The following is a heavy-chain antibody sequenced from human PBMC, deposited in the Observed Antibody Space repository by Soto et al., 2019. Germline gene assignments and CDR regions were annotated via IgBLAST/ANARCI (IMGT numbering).Heavy chain of an antibody. V-gene: IGHV4-61*01. J-gene: IGHJ6*02. CDR2: IYYTGST. CDR3: ARGGSSWTFFGMDV. Sequence: SETLSLTCTVSGGSVSSESHYWSWIRQTPGKGLEWIGYIYYTGSTNYNPSLKGRVTMSVDTSRDQVSLRLRSVTRADTAVYYCARGGSSWTFFGMDVWGQGTTVTVSS. D-gene: IGHD6-13*01. CDR1: GGSVSSESHY.